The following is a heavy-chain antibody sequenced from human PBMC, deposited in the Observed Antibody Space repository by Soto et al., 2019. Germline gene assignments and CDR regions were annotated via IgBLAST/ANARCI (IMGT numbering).Heavy chain of an antibody. CDR2: IYYSGNP. Sequence: QVRLQEWGPGLVKPSQTLSLKCSVSGGSITTGGRYWSWIRQLPGKGREWIGDIYYSGNPYYNASLKSRVPISVEAAKNQFSLNLSSGAAADTAVYYCAQALVFTGGDGFDIWGQGRLVTVSS. V-gene: IGHV4-31*02. CDR3: AQALVFTGGDGFDI. CDR1: GGSITTGGRY. J-gene: IGHJ3*02. D-gene: IGHD1-1*01.